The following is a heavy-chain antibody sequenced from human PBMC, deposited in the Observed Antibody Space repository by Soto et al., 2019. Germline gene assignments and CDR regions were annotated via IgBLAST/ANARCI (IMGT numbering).Heavy chain of an antibody. Sequence: QVQLQESGPGLVKPSETLSLTCTVSGGSISSYHWSWIRQPPGKGLEWIGYIYYSGSTNYNPSLKSRVTISVDTSKNQFSLKLSSVTAADTAVYYCARRYGTVFDYWGQGTLVTVSS. V-gene: IGHV4-59*01. CDR1: GGSISSYH. CDR2: IYYSGST. D-gene: IGHD6-13*01. CDR3: ARRYGTVFDY. J-gene: IGHJ4*02.